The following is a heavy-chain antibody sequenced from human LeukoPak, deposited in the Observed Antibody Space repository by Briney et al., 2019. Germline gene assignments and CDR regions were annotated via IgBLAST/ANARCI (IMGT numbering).Heavy chain of an antibody. V-gene: IGHV3-53*01. CDR3: AKVSLRGPPSGDSGVVPARVGYMDV. Sequence: PGGSLRLSCAASGFTVSSNYMSWVRQAPGKGLEWVSTISTTGGSTYLADSVRGRFTVSRDNSRKMLFLQMNSLGPEDTAVYYCAKVSLRGPPSGDSGVVPARVGYMDVWGQGTTVAVSS. CDR2: ISTTGGST. CDR1: GFTVSSNY. D-gene: IGHD6-13*01. J-gene: IGHJ6*03.